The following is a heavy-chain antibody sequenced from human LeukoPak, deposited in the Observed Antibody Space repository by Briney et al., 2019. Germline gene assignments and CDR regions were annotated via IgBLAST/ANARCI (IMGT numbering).Heavy chain of an antibody. CDR1: GGSITSTNF. CDR2: ISLAGRT. CDR3: SRESGPFCPFGH. D-gene: IGHD1-26*01. J-gene: IGHJ4*02. V-gene: IGHV4-4*02. Sequence: PSETLSLTCGVSGGSITSTNFWRWVRQPPGGGLEWIGEISLAGRTRYNPSLKGRVNISIDESKNHLYLNLASVTAADTAVYYCSRESGPFCPFGHWGQGTLVAVTS.